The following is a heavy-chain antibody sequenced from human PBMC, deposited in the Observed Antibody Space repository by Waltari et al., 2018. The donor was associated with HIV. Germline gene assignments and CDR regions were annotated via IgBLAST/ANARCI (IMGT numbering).Heavy chain of an antibody. D-gene: IGHD3-22*01. CDR2: IKQDGNEK. J-gene: IGHJ3*02. CDR3: ARDYYDSSGEDAFDI. Sequence: EVQLVESGGGLVQPGGSLRLSCAASGFTFSSYWMSWVRQAPGKGLEWVANIKQDGNEKYYVDSVKGRFTISRDNAKNSLYLQMNSLRAEDTAVYYCARDYYDSSGEDAFDIWGQGTMVTVSS. V-gene: IGHV3-7*04. CDR1: GFTFSSYW.